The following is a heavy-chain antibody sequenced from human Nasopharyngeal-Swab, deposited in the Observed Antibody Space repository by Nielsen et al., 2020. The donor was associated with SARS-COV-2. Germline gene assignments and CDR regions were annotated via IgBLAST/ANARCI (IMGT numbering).Heavy chain of an antibody. V-gene: IGHV1-2*06. D-gene: IGHD5-18*01. CDR1: GYTFTGYY. CDR3: ARAGTGYRYGLMDDY. Sequence: ASVKVSCKASGYTFTGYYMHWVRQAPGQGLEWMGRINPNSGGTNYAQKFQGRVTMTRDTSTSTAYMELSRLRSDDTAVYYCARAGTGYRYGLMDDYWGQGTLVTVSS. J-gene: IGHJ4*02. CDR2: INPNSGGT.